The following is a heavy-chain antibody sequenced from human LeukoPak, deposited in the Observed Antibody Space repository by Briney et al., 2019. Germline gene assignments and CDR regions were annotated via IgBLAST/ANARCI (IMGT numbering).Heavy chain of an antibody. CDR2: IIPIFGTA. D-gene: IGHD3-22*01. Sequence: GASVKVSCKASGYTFTSFGITWVRQAPGQGLEWMGGIIPIFGTANYAQKFQGRVTITADESTSTAYMELSSLRSEDTAVYYCARSAPRAPDDSSGYYYDGPVGYFDYWGQGTLVTVSS. CDR3: ARSAPRAPDDSSGYYYDGPVGYFDY. CDR1: GYTFTSFG. J-gene: IGHJ4*02. V-gene: IGHV1-69*13.